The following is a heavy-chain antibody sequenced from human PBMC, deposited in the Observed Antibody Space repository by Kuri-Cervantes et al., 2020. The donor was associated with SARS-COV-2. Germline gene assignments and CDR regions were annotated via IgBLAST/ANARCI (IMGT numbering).Heavy chain of an antibody. D-gene: IGHD5-18*01. CDR3: ARQQSGYSYAFDY. CDR1: GGSISSSSYY. Sequence: ESLKISCTVFGGSISSSSYYWGWIRQPPGKGLEWIGSIYYSGSTYYNPSLKSRVTISVDTSKNQFSLKLSSVTAADTAVYYCARQQSGYSYAFDYWGQGTLVTVSS. J-gene: IGHJ4*02. V-gene: IGHV4-39*01. CDR2: IYYSGST.